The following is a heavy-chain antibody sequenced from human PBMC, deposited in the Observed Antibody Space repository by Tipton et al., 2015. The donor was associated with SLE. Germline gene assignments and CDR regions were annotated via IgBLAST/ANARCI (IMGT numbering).Heavy chain of an antibody. CDR2: IYYSGST. J-gene: IGHJ3*02. D-gene: IGHD3-22*01. CDR3: ARQMGYYDRSGLACDI. V-gene: IGHV4-59*08. CDR1: GGSIISYY. Sequence: TLSLTCTVSGGSIISYYWSWIRQPPGKGLEWIGYIYYSGSTSYNPSLKSRVTISVDTSKNQFSLKLSSVTAADTAVYYCARQMGYYDRSGLACDIWGQGSMVAVSS.